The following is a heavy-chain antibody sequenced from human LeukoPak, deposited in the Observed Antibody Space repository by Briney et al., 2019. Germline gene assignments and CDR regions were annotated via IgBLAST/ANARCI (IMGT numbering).Heavy chain of an antibody. J-gene: IGHJ6*02. CDR2: ISYDGSNK. CDR1: GFTFSSYG. V-gene: IGHV3-30*18. Sequence: GRSLRLSCAASGFTFSSYGMHWVRQAPGKGLEWVAVISYDGSNKYYADSVKGRFTISRDNSKNTLYLQMNSLRAEDTAVYYCAKDLPSMVRGVQTRRSYYGMDVWGQGTTVTVSS. CDR3: AKDLPSMVRGVQTRRSYYGMDV. D-gene: IGHD3-10*01.